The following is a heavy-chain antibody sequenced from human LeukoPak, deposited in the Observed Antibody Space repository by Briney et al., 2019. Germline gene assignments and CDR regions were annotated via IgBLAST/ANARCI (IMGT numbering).Heavy chain of an antibody. CDR1: GVSISSSNW. J-gene: IGHJ4*02. Sequence: PSETLSLTCAVSGVSISSSNWWSWVRQPPGKGLEWIGEIYHSGSTNYNPSLKSRVTILVDKSKNQFSLELSSVTAADTAVYYCAREGIAAAGTFDYWGQGTLVTVSS. CDR2: IYHSGST. D-gene: IGHD6-13*01. V-gene: IGHV4-4*02. CDR3: AREGIAAAGTFDY.